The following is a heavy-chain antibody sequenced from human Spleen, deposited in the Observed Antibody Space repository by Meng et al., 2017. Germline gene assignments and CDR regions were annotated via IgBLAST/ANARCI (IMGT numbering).Heavy chain of an antibody. D-gene: IGHD6-13*01. CDR3: ARDEDISAAGKLFGDY. Sequence: ASVKVSCKPSGYNFPDYYIHWVRRAPGQGLEWMGRINPKSGDTHYAQRFQGRVTMTGDTSISTAYMELSGLRSDDTAMYYCARDEDISAAGKLFGDYWGQGNLVNGAS. CDR2: INPKSGDT. J-gene: IGHJ4*02. V-gene: IGHV1-2*06. CDR1: GYNFPDYY.